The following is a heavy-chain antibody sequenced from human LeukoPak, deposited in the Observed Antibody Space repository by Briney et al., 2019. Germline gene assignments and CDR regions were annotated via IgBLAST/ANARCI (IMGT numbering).Heavy chain of an antibody. V-gene: IGHV3-21*01. J-gene: IGHJ4*02. D-gene: IGHD4-23*01. CDR1: GFTFGSYS. CDR2: ISSSSSYI. Sequence: GGSLRLSCAASGFTFGSYSMNWVRQAPGKGLEWVSSISSSSSYIYYADSVKGRFTISRDNAKNSLYLQMNSLRAEDTAVYYCAREHEYDGGSFDYWGQGTLVTVSS. CDR3: AREHEYDGGSFDY.